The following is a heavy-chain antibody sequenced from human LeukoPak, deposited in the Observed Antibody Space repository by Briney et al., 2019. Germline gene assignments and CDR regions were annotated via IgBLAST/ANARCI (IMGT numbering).Heavy chain of an antibody. V-gene: IGHV4-34*01. Sequence: SETLSLTCAVYGGSFSGYYWSWIRQPPGKGLEWIGEINHSGSTNYNPSLKSRVTISVDTSKNQFSLKLSSVTAADTAVYYCARGRITGTISFDYWGQGTLVTVSS. D-gene: IGHD1-7*01. J-gene: IGHJ4*02. CDR2: INHSGST. CDR1: GGSFSGYY. CDR3: ARGRITGTISFDY.